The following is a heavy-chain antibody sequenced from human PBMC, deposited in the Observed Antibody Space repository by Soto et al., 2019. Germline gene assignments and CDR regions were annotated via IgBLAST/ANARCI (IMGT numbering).Heavy chain of an antibody. CDR1: GGSISSRGYY. V-gene: IGHV4-39*01. Sequence: QLQLQESGPGLEKPSVTLSLTCTVSGGSISSRGYYWGWIRQPPGKGLEWIGTIYYSGSTYYNPSLKSRVTISVDTSKNQFSLKLSSVTAADTAVYYCATSNWFDPWGQGTLVTVSS. CDR2: IYYSGST. CDR3: ATSNWFDP. J-gene: IGHJ5*02.